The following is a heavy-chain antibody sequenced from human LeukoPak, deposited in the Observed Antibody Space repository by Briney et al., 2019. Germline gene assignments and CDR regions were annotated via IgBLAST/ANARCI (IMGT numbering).Heavy chain of an antibody. D-gene: IGHD2-8*02. CDR3: ARDHTGSFPYYYYYMDV. CDR2: IYYSGST. V-gene: IGHV4-59*11. CDR1: GGSISSHY. Sequence: SETLSLTCTVSGGSISSHYWSWIRQSPGKGLEWIGYIYYSGSTNYNPSLKSRVTISVDTSKNQFSLKLSSVTAADTAVYYCARDHTGSFPYYYYYMDVWGKGTTVTVSS. J-gene: IGHJ6*03.